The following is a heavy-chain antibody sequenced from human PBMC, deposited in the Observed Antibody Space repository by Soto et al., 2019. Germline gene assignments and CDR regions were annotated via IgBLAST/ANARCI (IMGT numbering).Heavy chain of an antibody. CDR3: AKDGITVSATPFDY. CDR2: ISGSDSST. D-gene: IGHD4-4*01. Sequence: GGSLRLSCAASGFTFSSYAMSWVRQAPGKGLEWVSSISGSDSSTYYADSVKGRFTISRDNSKNTLYLQMNSLRAEDTAVYYCAKDGITVSATPFDYWGQGTLVTVSS. J-gene: IGHJ4*02. CDR1: GFTFSSYA. V-gene: IGHV3-23*01.